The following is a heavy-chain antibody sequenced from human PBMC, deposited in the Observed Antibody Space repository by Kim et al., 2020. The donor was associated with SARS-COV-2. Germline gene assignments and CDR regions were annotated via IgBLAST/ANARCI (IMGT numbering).Heavy chain of an antibody. CDR3: ARAFSGSYFNAFDI. V-gene: IGHV3-30*09. J-gene: IGHJ3*02. Sequence: EAPVKGRFAISRDNSKNTLYLQMNSLRAEDTAVYYCARAFSGSYFNAFDIWGQGTMVTVSS. D-gene: IGHD1-26*01.